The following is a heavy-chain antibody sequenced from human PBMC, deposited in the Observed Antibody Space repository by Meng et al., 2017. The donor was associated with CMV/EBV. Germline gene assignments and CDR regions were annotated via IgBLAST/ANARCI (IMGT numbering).Heavy chain of an antibody. CDR1: GYTFTGYY. D-gene: IGHD5-18*01. CDR2: INPNSGGT. V-gene: IGHV1-2*02. CDR3: ARDFSHTAMVSRGSGY. J-gene: IGHJ4*02. Sequence: GYTFTGYYMHWVRQAPGRGLEWMGWINPNSGGTNYAQKFQGRVTMTRDTSISTAYMELSRLRSDDTAVYYCARDFSHTAMVSRGSGYWGQGTLVTVSS.